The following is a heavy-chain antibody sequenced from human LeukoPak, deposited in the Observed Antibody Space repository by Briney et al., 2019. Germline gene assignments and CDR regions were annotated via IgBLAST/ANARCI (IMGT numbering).Heavy chain of an antibody. CDR2: ISGSGGST. V-gene: IGHV3-23*01. CDR3: ARDMRPLGTLILYPLDY. D-gene: IGHD1-1*01. Sequence: GGSLRLSCAASGFTFSSYAMSWVRQAPGKGLEWVSAISGSGGSTYYADSVKGRFTISRDNSKNTLYLQMNSLRAEDTAVYYCARDMRPLGTLILYPLDYWGQGTLVTVSS. CDR1: GFTFSSYA. J-gene: IGHJ4*02.